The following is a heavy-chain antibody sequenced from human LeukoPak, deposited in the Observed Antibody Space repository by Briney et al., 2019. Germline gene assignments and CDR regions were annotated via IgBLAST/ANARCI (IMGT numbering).Heavy chain of an antibody. D-gene: IGHD3-10*01. CDR3: ARDYGRSRDYDMDV. J-gene: IGHJ6*02. Sequence: GGSLRLSCAASGFTLSNYWMHWVRQAPGKGLVWVSRINADGSSASYADSVKGRFTISRDNAKNTLYLQMNSLRAEDTAMYYCARDYGRSRDYDMDVWGQGTTVTVSS. CDR1: GFTLSNYW. CDR2: INADGSSA. V-gene: IGHV3-74*01.